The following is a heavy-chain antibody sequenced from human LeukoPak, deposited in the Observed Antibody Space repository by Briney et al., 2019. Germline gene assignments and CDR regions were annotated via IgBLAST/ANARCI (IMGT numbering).Heavy chain of an antibody. D-gene: IGHD2-15*01. V-gene: IGHV1-46*01. CDR1: GYTFTSYY. CDR3: ARQTPRYCSGGSCSTLDY. Sequence: GASVKVSCKASGYTFTSYYMHWVRQAPGQGLEWMGIINPSGGSTSYAQKFQGRVTLTRDTSTSTVYMELSSLRSEDTAVYYCARQTPRYCSGGSCSTLDYWGQGTLVTVSS. J-gene: IGHJ4*02. CDR2: INPSGGST.